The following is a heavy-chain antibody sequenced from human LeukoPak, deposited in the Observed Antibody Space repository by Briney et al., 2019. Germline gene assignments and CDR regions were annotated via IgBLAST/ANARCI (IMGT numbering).Heavy chain of an antibody. Sequence: PGRSLRLSCAASGFTFSSYGMHWVRQAPGKGLEWMAVISYDGSNKYYADSVKGRFTISRDNSKNTLYLQMNSLRAEDTAVYYCAKDWGQQLGPLDYWGQGTLVTVSS. CDR3: AKDWGQQLGPLDY. CDR2: ISYDGSNK. J-gene: IGHJ4*02. CDR1: GFTFSSYG. V-gene: IGHV3-30*18. D-gene: IGHD6-13*01.